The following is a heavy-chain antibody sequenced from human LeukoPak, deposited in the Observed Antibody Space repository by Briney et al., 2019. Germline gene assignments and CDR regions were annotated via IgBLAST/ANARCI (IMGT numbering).Heavy chain of an antibody. J-gene: IGHJ6*02. D-gene: IGHD1-26*01. Sequence: GGSLRLSCAASGFTFSSYAMSWVRQAPGKGLEWVSAISGSGGSTYYADSVKGRFTISRDNSKNTLYLQMNSLRAEDTAVYYCAKDLSYLFPSSYGMDVWGQGTTVTVSS. CDR2: ISGSGGST. CDR3: AKDLSYLFPSSYGMDV. V-gene: IGHV3-23*01. CDR1: GFTFSSYA.